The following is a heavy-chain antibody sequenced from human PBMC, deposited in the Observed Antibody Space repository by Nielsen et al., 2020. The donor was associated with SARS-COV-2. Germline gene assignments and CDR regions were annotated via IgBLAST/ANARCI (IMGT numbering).Heavy chain of an antibody. CDR3: ARGWGRLNMMLVVATSAEGALDV. V-gene: IGHV4-34*01. CDR1: GGSFSGYS. CDR2: VNHSGRN. Sequence: SETLSLTCAVYGGSFSGYSWTWIRQPPGKGPGWIGEVNHSGRNKTHPSLRGRVTISADTSKSQFSLKLSPVTAADTAVYYCARGWGRLNMMLVVATSAEGALDVWGRGTIIIVSS. D-gene: IGHD2-15*01. J-gene: IGHJ3*01.